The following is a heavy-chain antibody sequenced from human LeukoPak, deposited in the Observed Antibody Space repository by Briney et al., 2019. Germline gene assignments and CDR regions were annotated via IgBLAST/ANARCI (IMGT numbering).Heavy chain of an antibody. V-gene: IGHV1-69*05. CDR3: ARTPRDYDFWSGGQTGYYYYMDV. Sequence: GASVKVSCKASGGTFSSYAISWVRQAPGQGLEWMGGIIPIFGTANYAQKFQGRVTITTDESTSTAYMELSSLRSEDTAVYYCARTPRDYDFWSGGQTGYYYYMDVWGKGTTVTVSS. D-gene: IGHD3-3*01. CDR2: IIPIFGTA. J-gene: IGHJ6*03. CDR1: GGTFSSYA.